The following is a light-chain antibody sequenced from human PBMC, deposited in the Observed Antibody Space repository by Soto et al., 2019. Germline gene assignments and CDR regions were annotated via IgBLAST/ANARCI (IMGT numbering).Light chain of an antibody. CDR3: QQYNKWPLT. V-gene: IGKV3-15*01. J-gene: IGKJ4*01. CDR2: GAS. Sequence: EVVMTQSPATVSVSPGERATLSFRASQSVSSNLAWYRQKPGQAPRLLTYGASTRATSISDRFSGSGSGTEFTLTISSLQSEDVAVYYCQQYNKWPLTFGGGTKVDIK. CDR1: QSVSSN.